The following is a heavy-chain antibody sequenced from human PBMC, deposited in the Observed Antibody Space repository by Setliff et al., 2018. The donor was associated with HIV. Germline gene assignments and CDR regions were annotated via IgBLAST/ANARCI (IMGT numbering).Heavy chain of an antibody. V-gene: IGHV4-39*01. CDR1: GGYFTSRSYY. D-gene: IGHD3-3*01. Sequence: SETLSLTCTVSGGYFTSRSYYWGWIRQPPGKGLEWIGSIFYSGITYYNPSLKSRVTISVDTSKNQFSLNLNSVTAADTAVYYCARSKTFYDFWGGYYTHGAFKIWGLGTMVTVSS. CDR2: IFYSGIT. J-gene: IGHJ3*02. CDR3: ARSKTFYDFWGGYYTHGAFKI.